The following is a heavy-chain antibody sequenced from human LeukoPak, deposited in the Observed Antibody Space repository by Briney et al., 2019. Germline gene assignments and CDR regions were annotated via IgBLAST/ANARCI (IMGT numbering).Heavy chain of an antibody. CDR1: GYTFTNYH. CDR2: INPDTGDK. V-gene: IGHV1-8*03. D-gene: IGHD2-21*02. CDR3: ARTTSMTASGYDS. J-gene: IGHJ4*02. Sequence: ASVKVSCKASGYTFTNYHINWVRQASGQGLEWMTWINPDTGDKGYARKFQDRVTITTDTSISTAYMELSSLSSEDTAVYFCARTTSMTASGYDSWGQGTLVTVSS.